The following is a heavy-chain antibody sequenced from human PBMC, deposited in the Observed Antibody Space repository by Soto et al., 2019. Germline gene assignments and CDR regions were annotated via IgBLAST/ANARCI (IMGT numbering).Heavy chain of an antibody. Sequence: PGGSLRLSCAASGFTFSGSAMTWVRQAPGKGLEWVSAISGGGASTYYADSVKGRFTISRDNSKNTLYLQMNSLRAEDTAVYYCAKGSGSPCSCGQGTLVTVSS. J-gene: IGHJ5*02. CDR3: AKGSGSPCS. CDR2: ISGGGAST. CDR1: GFTFSGSA. V-gene: IGHV3-23*01. D-gene: IGHD3-3*01.